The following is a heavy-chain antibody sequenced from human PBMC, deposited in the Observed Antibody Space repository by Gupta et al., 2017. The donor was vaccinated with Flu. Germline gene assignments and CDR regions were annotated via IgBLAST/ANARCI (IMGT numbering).Heavy chain of an antibody. V-gene: IGHV3-48*03. CDR2: ISSSGSTI. Sequence: EVQLVASGGGLVQPGGSLRLSCAASGFTFRSYEMNWVRQAPGKGLELVSYISSSGSTIYYADSVKGRFTISRDNAKNSLYLQMNSLRAEDTAVYYCASREQLVPFDYWGQGTLVTVSS. CDR3: ASREQLVPFDY. D-gene: IGHD6-6*01. CDR1: GFTFRSYE. J-gene: IGHJ4*02.